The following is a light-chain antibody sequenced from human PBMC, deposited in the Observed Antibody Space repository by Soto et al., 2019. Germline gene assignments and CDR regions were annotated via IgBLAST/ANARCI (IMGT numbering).Light chain of an antibody. J-gene: IGKJ1*01. CDR1: QSVSNNY. CDR2: GAS. V-gene: IGKV3-20*01. Sequence: EIVITQSPGSLSLSPRERAGLXCRASQSVSNNYLAWYQQKPGQAPRLLIYGASNRATGIPDRFSGSGSGTDFTLTISRLEPEDFAVYYCQQYGSSGTFGQGTKVDIK. CDR3: QQYGSSGT.